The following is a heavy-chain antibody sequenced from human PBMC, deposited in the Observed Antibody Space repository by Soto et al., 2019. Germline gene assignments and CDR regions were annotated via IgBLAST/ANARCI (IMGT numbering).Heavy chain of an antibody. J-gene: IGHJ6*02. V-gene: IGHV3-23*01. CDR2: ISGSGGST. CDR1: GFIFRNYA. CDR3: AKARGPYYYYGMDV. Sequence: GGSLRLSCAASGFIFRNYAMSWVRQAPGKGLEWVSAISGSGGSTYYADSVKGRFTISRDNSKNTLYLQMNSLRAEDTAVYYCAKARGPYYYYGMDVWGQGTTVTVSS.